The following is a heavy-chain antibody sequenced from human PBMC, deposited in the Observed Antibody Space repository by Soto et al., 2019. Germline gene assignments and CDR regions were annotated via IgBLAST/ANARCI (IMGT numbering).Heavy chain of an antibody. J-gene: IGHJ6*02. D-gene: IGHD6-6*01. CDR3: ARIVAARRYYYYGMDV. CDR1: GFSLSTSGMC. Sequence: VSGPTLVNPTQTLTLTCTFSGFSLSTSGMCVSWIRQPPGKALEWLALIDWDDDKYYGTSLKTRLTISKDTSKNQVVLTMTNMDPVDTATYYCARIVAARRYYYYGMDVWGQGTTVTVSS. CDR2: IDWDDDK. V-gene: IGHV2-70*01.